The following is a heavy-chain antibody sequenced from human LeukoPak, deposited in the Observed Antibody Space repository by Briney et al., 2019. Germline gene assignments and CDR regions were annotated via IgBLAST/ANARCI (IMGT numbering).Heavy chain of an antibody. V-gene: IGHV3-48*01. CDR2: ISSSSSTI. J-gene: IGHJ4*02. D-gene: IGHD6-13*01. CDR3: ARDEDAPGAAAGHDY. Sequence: GGSPRLSCAASGFTFSSYSMNWVRQAPGKGLEWVSYISSSSSTIYYADSVKGRFTISRDNAKNSLYLQMNSLRAEDTAVYYCARDEDAPGAAAGHDYWGQGTLVTVSS. CDR1: GFTFSSYS.